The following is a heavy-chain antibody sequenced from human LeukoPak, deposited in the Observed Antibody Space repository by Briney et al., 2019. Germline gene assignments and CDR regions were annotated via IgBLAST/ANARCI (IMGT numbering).Heavy chain of an antibody. D-gene: IGHD3-22*01. CDR1: GYTFTAYY. V-gene: IGHV1-2*06. J-gene: IGHJ4*02. CDR3: ARVGYYESSGYYEY. Sequence: ASVKVSCKASGYTFTAYYLHWVRQAPGQGLEWMGRINPNSGGTSYAQKFQGRVTMTRDTSISTVYMELSRLRSDDTAVYYCARVGYYESSGYYEYWGQGTLVTVSS. CDR2: INPNSGGT.